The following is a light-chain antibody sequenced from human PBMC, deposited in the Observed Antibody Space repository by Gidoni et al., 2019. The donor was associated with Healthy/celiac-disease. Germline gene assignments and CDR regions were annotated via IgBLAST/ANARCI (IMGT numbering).Light chain of an antibody. Sequence: ASQSVRSSYLAWYQQKPGQAPRLLIYGASSRATGIPDRFSGSGSGTDFTLTISSLEPEEFAVYYCQQYGSPPTFGGGTKVEIK. CDR3: QQYGSPPT. CDR1: QSVRSSY. J-gene: IGKJ4*01. V-gene: IGKV3-20*01. CDR2: GAS.